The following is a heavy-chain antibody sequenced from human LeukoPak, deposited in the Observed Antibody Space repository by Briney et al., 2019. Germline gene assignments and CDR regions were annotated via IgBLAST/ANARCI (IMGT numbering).Heavy chain of an antibody. D-gene: IGHD6-6*01. CDR2: IYYTGST. J-gene: IGHJ4*02. V-gene: IGHV4-39*01. CDR3: ARGTQLVADYFDY. CDR1: GVSISSGTHY. Sequence: SETLSLTCTVSGVSISSGTHYWGWIRQPPGKGLEWIGNIYYTGSTFDNPSLKSRVTISVDTSKSQFSLELSSVTAADTAVYYCARGTQLVADYFDYWGQGTLVTVSS.